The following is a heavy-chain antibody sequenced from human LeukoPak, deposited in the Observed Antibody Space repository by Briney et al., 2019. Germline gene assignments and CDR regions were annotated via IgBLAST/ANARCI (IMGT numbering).Heavy chain of an antibody. J-gene: IGHJ4*02. CDR1: GVTFSSYS. D-gene: IGHD2-2*01. CDR3: ARGDIVVVPAAIPFDY. V-gene: IGHV3-48*01. CDR2: ISSSSSTI. Sequence: GGSLRLSCAVSGVTFSSYSMNWVRQAPGKGLEWVSYISSSSSTIYYADSVKGRFTISRDNAKNSLYLQMKSLRAEDTAVYYCARGDIVVVPAAIPFDYWGQGTLVTVSS.